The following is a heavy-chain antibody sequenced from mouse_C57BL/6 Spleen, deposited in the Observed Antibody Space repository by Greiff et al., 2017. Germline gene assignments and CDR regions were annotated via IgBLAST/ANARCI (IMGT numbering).Heavy chain of an antibody. J-gene: IGHJ1*03. D-gene: IGHD1-1*01. CDR3: ARRADGSSCGYFDV. CDR2: IYPRDGST. Sequence: VQLQQSGPELVKPGASVKLSCTASGYTFTSYDINWVNQRPGQGLEWIGWIYPRDGSTKYNEKFKGKATLTVDTSSSTAYMELHSLTSEDSAVYVCARRADGSSCGYFDVWGTGTTVTVSS. CDR1: GYTFTSYD. V-gene: IGHV1-85*01.